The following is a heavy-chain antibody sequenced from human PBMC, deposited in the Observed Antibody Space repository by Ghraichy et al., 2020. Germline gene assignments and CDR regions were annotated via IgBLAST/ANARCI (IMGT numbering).Heavy chain of an antibody. V-gene: IGHV1-2*02. Sequence: ASVKVSCKPSGYTFTALYLHWVRQAPGQGLEWLGWIDPNTGATRYPQRFQGRVTMARDTSISTVYTEVTSLTSDDTAVYYCARDNYGLLDYWGQGTLVTVSS. CDR2: IDPNTGAT. CDR3: ARDNYGLLDY. CDR1: GYTFTALY. D-gene: IGHD3-10*01. J-gene: IGHJ4*02.